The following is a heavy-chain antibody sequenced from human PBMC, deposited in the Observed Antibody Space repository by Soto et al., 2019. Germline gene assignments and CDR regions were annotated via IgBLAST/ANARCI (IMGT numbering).Heavy chain of an antibody. J-gene: IGHJ4*02. Sequence: SETLSLTCTVSGGSISSSSYYWGWIRQPPGKGLEWIGSIYYSGSTYYNPSLKSRVTISVDTSKNQFSLKLSSVTAGDTAVYYSARLAGSSWYFPDYWGQGTMVTVSS. V-gene: IGHV4-39*01. D-gene: IGHD6-13*01. CDR3: ARLAGSSWYFPDY. CDR1: GGSISSSSYY. CDR2: IYYSGST.